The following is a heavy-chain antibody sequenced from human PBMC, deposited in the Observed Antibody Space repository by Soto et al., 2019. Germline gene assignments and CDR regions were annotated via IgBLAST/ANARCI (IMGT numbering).Heavy chain of an antibody. V-gene: IGHV1-69*01. D-gene: IGHD3-22*01. CDR1: GGLFSSYA. CDR2: IIPVFDTV. CDR3: ARGGRGYVWFTDF. J-gene: IGHJ4*02. Sequence: QEQLVQSGAEVKKSGSSVKVSCKDTGGLFSSYAVSWVRQAPGQGLAWMGEIIPVFDTVYYAQKFQGRVTITPDGSQNPAYMQLSRLRFEDTGMYYCARGGRGYVWFTDFWGKATLVTVSS.